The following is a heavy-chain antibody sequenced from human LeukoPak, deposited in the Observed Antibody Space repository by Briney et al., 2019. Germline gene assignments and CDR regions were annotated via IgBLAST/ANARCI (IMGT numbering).Heavy chain of an antibody. V-gene: IGHV3-7*01. CDR2: IKQDGSEK. CDR1: GFTVSSNY. D-gene: IGHD1-26*01. CDR3: ARDVLVGATGDDY. J-gene: IGHJ4*02. Sequence: GGSLRLSCAASGFTVSSNYMSWVRQAPGKGLEWVANIKQDGSEKYYVDSVKGRFTISRDNAKNSLYLQMNSPRAEDTAVYYCARDVLVGATGDDYWGQGTLVTVSS.